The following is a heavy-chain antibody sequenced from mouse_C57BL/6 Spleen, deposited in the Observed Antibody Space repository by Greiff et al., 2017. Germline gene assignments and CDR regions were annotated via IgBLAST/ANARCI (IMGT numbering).Heavy chain of an antibody. CDR1: GYTFTSYW. V-gene: IGHV1-64*01. Sequence: QVQLQQPGAELVKPGASVKLSCKASGYTFTSYWMHWVKQRPGQGLEWIGMIHPNSGSTNYNEKFTSKATLTVDKSSSTAYMQLSSLTSKDSAVYYCARRGRTTVVAHDYWGQGTTLTVSS. D-gene: IGHD1-1*01. CDR2: IHPNSGST. CDR3: ARRGRTTVVAHDY. J-gene: IGHJ2*01.